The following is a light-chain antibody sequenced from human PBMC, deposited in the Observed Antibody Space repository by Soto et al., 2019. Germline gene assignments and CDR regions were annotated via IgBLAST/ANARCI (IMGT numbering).Light chain of an antibody. CDR1: SGYSNYK. CDR2: VGTGGIVG. J-gene: IGLJ1*01. CDR3: GADHGSGSNFVYV. V-gene: IGLV9-49*01. Sequence: QPVLTQPPSASASLGASVKLTCTLSSGYSNYKVAWYQQRPGKGPRFVMRVGTGGIVGSKGDGIPDRFSVLGSGLNRYLTIKNIQEEDESDYHGGADHGSGSNFVYVFGTGTKLTVL.